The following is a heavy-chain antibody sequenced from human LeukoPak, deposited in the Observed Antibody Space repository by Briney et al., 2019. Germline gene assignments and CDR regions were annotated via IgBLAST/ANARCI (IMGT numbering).Heavy chain of an antibody. Sequence: SETLSLTCAVYGGSFSGYYWSWIRQPPGKGLEWIGEINHSGGTNYNPSLKSRVTISVDTSKNQFSLKLSSVTAADTAVYYCARLYGSGSYSIYYFDYWGQGTLVTVSS. CDR3: ARLYGSGSYSIYYFDY. V-gene: IGHV4-34*01. CDR1: GGSFSGYY. D-gene: IGHD3-10*01. CDR2: INHSGGT. J-gene: IGHJ4*02.